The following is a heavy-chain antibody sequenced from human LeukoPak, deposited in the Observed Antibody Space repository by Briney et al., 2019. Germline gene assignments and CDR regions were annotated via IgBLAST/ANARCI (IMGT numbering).Heavy chain of an antibody. J-gene: IGHJ5*02. CDR1: GGTFSSYA. CDR3: ARGNNWNWFDP. D-gene: IGHD1-1*01. CDR2: IIPILGIA. V-gene: IGHV1-69*04. Sequence: ASVKVSCKASGGTFSSYAISWERQAPGQGLGWMGRIIPILGIANYAQKFQGRVTITADKSTSAAYMELSSLRSEDTAVYYCARGNNWNWFDPWGQGTLVTVSS.